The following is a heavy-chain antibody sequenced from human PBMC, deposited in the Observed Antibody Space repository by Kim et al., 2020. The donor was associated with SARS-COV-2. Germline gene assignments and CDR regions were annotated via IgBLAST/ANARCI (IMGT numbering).Heavy chain of an antibody. J-gene: IGHJ3*02. CDR3: TRVPPYSNSWWDAFDI. Sequence: SGEGRFTISRDDAKNTAYLQMNRLKAEDTAIYYCTRVPPYSNSWWDAFDIWGQGTMVTVSS. V-gene: IGHV3-73*01. D-gene: IGHD6-13*01.